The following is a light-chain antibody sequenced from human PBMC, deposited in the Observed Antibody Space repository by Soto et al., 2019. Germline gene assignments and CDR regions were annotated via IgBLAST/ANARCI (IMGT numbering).Light chain of an antibody. CDR2: DAS. V-gene: IGKV3-11*01. Sequence: EIVLTQSPATLSLSPGERAPLSCRARQSVSSYLAWYQQQPGQAPRLLIYDASNRATGIPARFSGSGSGTDFTLTISSLEPEDFAVYYCQQRSNWPLTFGGGTKVDIK. J-gene: IGKJ4*01. CDR3: QQRSNWPLT. CDR1: QSVSSY.